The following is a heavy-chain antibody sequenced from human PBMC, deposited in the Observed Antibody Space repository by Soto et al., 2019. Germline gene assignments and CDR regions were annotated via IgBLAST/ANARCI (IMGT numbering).Heavy chain of an antibody. D-gene: IGHD3-3*01. CDR3: AKDRTIFVVGTFDY. CDR1: GFTFSRYA. CDR2: ISGSGGST. Sequence: SLSCAASGFTFSRYAMSWVRQAPGKGLEWVSSISGSGGSTYYADSVKGRFTISRDKSKNTLYLQMNSLRAEDTAVYYCAKDRTIFVVGTFDYWGQGTMVTVSS. J-gene: IGHJ4*02. V-gene: IGHV3-23*01.